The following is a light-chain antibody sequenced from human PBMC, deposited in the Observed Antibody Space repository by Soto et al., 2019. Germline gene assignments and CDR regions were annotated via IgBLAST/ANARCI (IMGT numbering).Light chain of an antibody. CDR3: QQYNNWPLN. Sequence: EIVMTQSPATLSVSPGERATLSCRASQSVTSNLAWYQQKPGQPPRRLIYGASTRATGIPARFSGSGSGTEFTLTISSLQSEDFAVYYCQQYNNWPLNFGGGTKVDIK. CDR1: QSVTSN. J-gene: IGKJ4*01. CDR2: GAS. V-gene: IGKV3-15*01.